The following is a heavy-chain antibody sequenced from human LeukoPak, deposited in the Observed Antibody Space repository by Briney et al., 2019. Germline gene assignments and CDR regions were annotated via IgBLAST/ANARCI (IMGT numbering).Heavy chain of an antibody. V-gene: IGHV3-21*01. Sequence: GGSLRLSCAASGFTFSSYSMNWVRQAPGKGLEWVSSISSSSSYIYYADSVKGRFPISRDNAKNSLYLQMNSLRAEDTAVYYCARANCSSTSCYTFAFDYWGQGTLVTVSS. CDR3: ARANCSSTSCYTFAFDY. J-gene: IGHJ4*02. CDR1: GFTFSSYS. CDR2: ISSSSSYI. D-gene: IGHD2-2*02.